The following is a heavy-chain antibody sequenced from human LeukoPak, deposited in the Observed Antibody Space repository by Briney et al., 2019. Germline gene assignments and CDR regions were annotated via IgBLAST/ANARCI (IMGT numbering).Heavy chain of an antibody. CDR2: ISASGGST. CDR1: GFTFSSYA. Sequence: PGGSLRLSCAASGFTFSSYAMNWVRQAPGKGLEWVSGISASGGSTYYADSVKGRFTISRDNSKNTLYLQMNSLRAEDTAVYYCAGNYGPYYFDYWGQGTLVTVSS. D-gene: IGHD3-10*01. CDR3: AGNYGPYYFDY. V-gene: IGHV3-23*01. J-gene: IGHJ4*02.